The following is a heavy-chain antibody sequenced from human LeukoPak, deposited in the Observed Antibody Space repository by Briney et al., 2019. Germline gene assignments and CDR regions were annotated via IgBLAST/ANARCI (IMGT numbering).Heavy chain of an antibody. CDR1: GYTLTDLS. Sequence: ASVKVSCKGSGYTLTDLSMHRVGQAPGKGPEWMGGFDPEDGETIYAQKFQGRVTMTEDTSTDTAYMELSSLRSEDTAVYYCATSAYYYDSSVYQIQAHYYFEYWGQGTLVTVSS. CDR3: ATSAYYYDSSVYQIQAHYYFEY. CDR2: FDPEDGET. J-gene: IGHJ4*02. V-gene: IGHV1-24*01. D-gene: IGHD3-22*01.